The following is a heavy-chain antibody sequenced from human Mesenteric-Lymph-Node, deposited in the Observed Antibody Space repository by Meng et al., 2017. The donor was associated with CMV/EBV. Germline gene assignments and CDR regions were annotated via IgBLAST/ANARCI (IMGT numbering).Heavy chain of an antibody. J-gene: IGHJ6*02. CDR2: IKQEGIEK. Sequence: GGSLRLSCVASGFTFSRYWMAWVRQVPGKGLEWVANIKQEGIEKNYVDSVKGRFTISRDNAKNTLDLQMNSLRAEDTAVYYCARGNYYGMDVWGQGTTVTVSS. CDR3: ARGNYYGMDV. CDR1: GFTFSRYW. V-gene: IGHV3-7*04.